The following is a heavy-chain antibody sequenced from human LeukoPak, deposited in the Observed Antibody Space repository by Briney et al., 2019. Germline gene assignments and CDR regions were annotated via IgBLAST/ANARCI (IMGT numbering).Heavy chain of an antibody. J-gene: IGHJ3*02. CDR3: ARRSRATYYYDSSGYYYEGFDDAFDI. V-gene: IGHV1-18*01. CDR2: ISAYNGNT. Sequence: ASVKVSCKASGYTFTSYGISWVRQAPGQGLEWMGWISAYNGNTNYAQKLQSRVTMTTDTSTNTAYMELRSLRSDDTAVYYCARRSRATYYYDSSGYYYEGFDDAFDIWGQGTMVTVSS. CDR1: GYTFTSYG. D-gene: IGHD3-22*01.